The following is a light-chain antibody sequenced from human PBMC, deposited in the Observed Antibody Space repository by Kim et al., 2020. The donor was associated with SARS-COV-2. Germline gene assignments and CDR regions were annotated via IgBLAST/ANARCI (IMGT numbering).Light chain of an antibody. Sequence: QSALTQPASVSGSPGQSITISCTGTSSDVGGYNYVSWYQQHPGKAPKLMIYDVSNRPSGVSNRFSGSKSGNTASLTSSGLQAEDEADYYCSSYTSSSTPVFGGGTQLTVL. CDR1: SSDVGGYNY. CDR2: DVS. CDR3: SSYTSSSTPV. V-gene: IGLV2-14*03. J-gene: IGLJ2*01.